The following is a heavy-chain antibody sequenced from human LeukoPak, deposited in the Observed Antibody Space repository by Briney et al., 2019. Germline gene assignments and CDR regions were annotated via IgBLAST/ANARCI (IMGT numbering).Heavy chain of an antibody. Sequence: VASAKVSCKASDFAFPNSAIQWVRQARGQRLEWIGWIVVGSGNTDYAQNLQGRVTITRDMSASTAYMELRSLRSEDTAVYYCATDDQQSIMWGQGTLVTISS. CDR3: ATDDQQSIM. J-gene: IGHJ4*02. V-gene: IGHV1-58*02. D-gene: IGHD2-2*01. CDR2: IVVGSGNT. CDR1: DFAFPNSA.